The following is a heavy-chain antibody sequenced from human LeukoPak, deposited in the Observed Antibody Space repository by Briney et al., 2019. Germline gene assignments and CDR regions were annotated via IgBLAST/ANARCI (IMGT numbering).Heavy chain of an antibody. CDR2: IYYSGST. CDR1: GGSISSSSSY. J-gene: IGHJ6*03. Sequence: PSETLSLTCTVSGGSISSSSSYWGWIRQPPGKGLEWIGYIYYSGSTNYNPSLKSRVTISVDTSKNQFSLKLSSVTAADMAVYYCARVRVGLVVVSNYYMDVWGKGTTVTISS. D-gene: IGHD3-22*01. CDR3: ARVRVGLVVVSNYYMDV. V-gene: IGHV4-61*05.